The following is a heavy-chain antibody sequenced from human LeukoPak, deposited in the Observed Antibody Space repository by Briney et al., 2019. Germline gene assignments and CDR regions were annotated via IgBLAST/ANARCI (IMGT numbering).Heavy chain of an antibody. CDR2: IRANNGGT. CDR3: AKDPRMNNPYYYDSSGYLDY. J-gene: IGHJ4*02. D-gene: IGHD3-22*01. V-gene: IGHV3-23*01. Sequence: GGSLRLSCAASGFTFSSYSMNWVRQAPGKGLEWVSTIRANNGGTYYADSVKGRFTISRDNSKNTLYLQMNSLRAEDTAVYYCAKDPRMNNPYYYDSSGYLDYWGQGTLVTVSS. CDR1: GFTFSSYS.